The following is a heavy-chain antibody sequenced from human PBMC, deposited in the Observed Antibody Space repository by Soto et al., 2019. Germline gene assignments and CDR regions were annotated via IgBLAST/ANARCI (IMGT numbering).Heavy chain of an antibody. CDR2: IRSKAYGGTT. V-gene: IGHV3-49*03. Sequence: LRLSCTASGFTFGDYAMSWFRQAPGKGLEWVGFIRSKAYGGTTEYAASVKGRFTISRDDSKSIAYLQMNSLKTEDTAAYYCTSGSYSLYYYYYYGMDVWGQGTTVTVSS. CDR1: GFTFGDYA. CDR3: TSGSYSLYYYYYYGMDV. D-gene: IGHD3-10*01. J-gene: IGHJ6*02.